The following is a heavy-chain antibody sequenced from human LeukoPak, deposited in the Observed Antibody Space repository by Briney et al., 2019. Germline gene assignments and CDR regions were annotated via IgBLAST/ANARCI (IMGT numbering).Heavy chain of an antibody. D-gene: IGHD3-3*01. Sequence: PGGSLRLSCAASGFAFSDHYMDWVRQAPGKGLEWVGRTRNKANSYTTEYAASVKGRFTISRDDSKNSLYLQMNSLKTEDTAVYYCARDYDFWSGYANYFDYWGQGTLVTVSS. CDR1: GFAFSDHY. CDR3: ARDYDFWSGYANYFDY. V-gene: IGHV3-72*01. CDR2: TRNKANSYTT. J-gene: IGHJ4*02.